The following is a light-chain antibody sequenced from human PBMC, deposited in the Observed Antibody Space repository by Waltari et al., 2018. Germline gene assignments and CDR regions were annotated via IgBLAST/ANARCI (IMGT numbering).Light chain of an antibody. CDR1: SSDVGGYKY. CDR3: SSYAGNNFVV. Sequence: QSALTQPPSASGSPGQSVTIPCTGTSSDVGGYKYVPWYQFHPGKAPKPLIYEVFKRPSGVPDRFSGSKSGNTASLIVSGLQAEDEAEYYCSSYAGNNFVVFGGGTQLTVL. J-gene: IGLJ2*01. CDR2: EVF. V-gene: IGLV2-8*01.